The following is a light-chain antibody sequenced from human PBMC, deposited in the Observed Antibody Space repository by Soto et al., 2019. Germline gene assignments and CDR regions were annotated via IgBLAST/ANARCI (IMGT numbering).Light chain of an antibody. V-gene: IGKV3-15*01. CDR2: GAS. CDR3: QQYNNWPPT. J-gene: IGKJ1*01. CDR1: QSVSSN. Sequence: EIGMTQSPATVSVSPGERATLSCRASQSVSSNLAWYQQKPGQAPRLLIYGASTRATGIPARFSGSGSGTEFTLTISSLQSEDFAVYYCQQYNNWPPTFGQGT.